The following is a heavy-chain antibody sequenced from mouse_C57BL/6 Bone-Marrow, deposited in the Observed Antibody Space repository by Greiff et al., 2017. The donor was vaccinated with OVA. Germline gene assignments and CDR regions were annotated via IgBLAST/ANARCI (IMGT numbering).Heavy chain of an antibody. Sequence: QVQLQQPGAELVKPGASVKLSCKASGYTFTSYWMHWVKQRPGQGLEWIGMIHPNSGSTNYNEKFKSKATLTVDKSSSTAYMQLSSLTSEDSAVYYYARWRYGSRYFDYWGQGTTLTVSS. D-gene: IGHD1-1*01. V-gene: IGHV1-64*01. CDR1: GYTFTSYW. CDR2: IHPNSGST. J-gene: IGHJ2*01. CDR3: ARWRYGSRYFDY.